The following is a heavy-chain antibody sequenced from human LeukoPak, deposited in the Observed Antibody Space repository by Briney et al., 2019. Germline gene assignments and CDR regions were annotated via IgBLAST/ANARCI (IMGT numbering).Heavy chain of an antibody. CDR1: GGTFSSYA. V-gene: IGHV1-69*13. CDR3: ARDPLLWDAFDI. D-gene: IGHD2-21*01. CDR2: IIPIFGTA. Sequence: GASVKVSCKASGGTFSSYAISWVRQAPGQGLEWMGGIIPIFGTANYAQKFQGRVTITADESTSTAYMELSSLRSEDTAVYYCARDPLLWDAFDIWGQGTMVTVSS. J-gene: IGHJ3*02.